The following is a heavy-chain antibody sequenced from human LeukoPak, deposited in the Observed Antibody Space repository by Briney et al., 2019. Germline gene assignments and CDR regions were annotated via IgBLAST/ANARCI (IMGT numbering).Heavy chain of an antibody. Sequence: GGSLRLSCAASGFTFSSYSMNWVRQAPGKGLEWVSSISSSSSYIYYADSVKGRFTISRDNAKNSLYLQMNSLRAEDTAVYYCARDPDNYDFWSGYRSAMDVWGKGTTVTVSS. J-gene: IGHJ6*04. CDR3: ARDPDNYDFWSGYRSAMDV. CDR1: GFTFSSYS. D-gene: IGHD3-3*01. V-gene: IGHV3-21*01. CDR2: ISSSSSYI.